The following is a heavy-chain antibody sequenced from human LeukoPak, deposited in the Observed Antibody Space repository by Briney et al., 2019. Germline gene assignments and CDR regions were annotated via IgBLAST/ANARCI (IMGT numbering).Heavy chain of an antibody. CDR3: TREMSTVFVAFDI. CDR2: IRSKTYGGTT. Sequence: GGSLRLSCTVSGFTFGDYAMSWVRQAPEKGLEWVGFIRSKTYGGTTEYAASVKGRFTISRDDSKSIAYLQMNSLKTEDTANYYCTREMSTVFVAFDIWGQGTMVTVSS. J-gene: IGHJ3*02. D-gene: IGHD4-17*01. V-gene: IGHV3-49*04. CDR1: GFTFGDYA.